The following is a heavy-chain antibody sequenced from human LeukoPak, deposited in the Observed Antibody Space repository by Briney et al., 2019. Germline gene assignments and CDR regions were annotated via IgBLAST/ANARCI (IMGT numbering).Heavy chain of an antibody. CDR3: ARDREIDSYGYYDY. CDR1: GGTFSSYA. Sequence: SVKVSCKASGGTFSSYAISWVRQAPGQGLEWMGGIIPIFGTANYAQKFQGRVTITADESTSTAYMELSSLRSEDTAVYYCARDREIDSYGYYDYWGQGTLVTVSS. D-gene: IGHD5-18*01. J-gene: IGHJ4*02. CDR2: IIPIFGTA. V-gene: IGHV1-69*01.